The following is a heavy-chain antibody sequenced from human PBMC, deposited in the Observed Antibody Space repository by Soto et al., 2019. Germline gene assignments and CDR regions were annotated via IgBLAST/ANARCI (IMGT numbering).Heavy chain of an antibody. D-gene: IGHD6-13*01. CDR2: ISGSGGST. V-gene: IGHV3-23*01. J-gene: IGHJ4*02. Sequence: EVQLLESGGGLVQPGGSLRLSCAASGFTFSSYAMSWVRQAPGKGLEWVSAISGSGGSTYYADSVKGRFTFSRDNSKNKLSLQMNSLTAEDTAVYYCARRTSSWPFDYWGQGTLVTVSS. CDR1: GFTFSSYA. CDR3: ARRTSSWPFDY.